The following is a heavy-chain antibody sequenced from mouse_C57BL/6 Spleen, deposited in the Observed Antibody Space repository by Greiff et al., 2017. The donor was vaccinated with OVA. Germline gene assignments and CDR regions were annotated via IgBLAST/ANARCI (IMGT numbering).Heavy chain of an antibody. D-gene: IGHD1-1*01. J-gene: IGHJ4*01. CDR3: SRGPYYYGSSYDYAMDY. Sequence: EVQLQQSGPELVKPGASVKIPCKASGYTFTDYNMDWVKQSHGKSLEWIGAINPNNGGTIYNQKFKGKATLTVDKSSSTAYMELRSLTSEDTAVYYCSRGPYYYGSSYDYAMDYWGQGTSVTVSS. CDR1: GYTFTDYN. V-gene: IGHV1-18*01. CDR2: INPNNGGT.